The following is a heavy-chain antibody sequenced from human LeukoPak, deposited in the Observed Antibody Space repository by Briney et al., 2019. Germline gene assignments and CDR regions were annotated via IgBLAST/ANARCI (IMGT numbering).Heavy chain of an antibody. CDR2: VYHSGST. V-gene: IGHV4-38-2*02. D-gene: IGHD1-26*01. Sequence: SETLSLTCTVSGYSISSGYYWGWIRPPPGKGLEWIGSVYHSGSTYYNPSLKSRVTISVDTSKNQISLKLSSVTAADTAVYYCARERDLLYYYYMDVWGKGTTVTVSS. CDR3: ARERDLLYYYYMDV. CDR1: GYSISSGYY. J-gene: IGHJ6*03.